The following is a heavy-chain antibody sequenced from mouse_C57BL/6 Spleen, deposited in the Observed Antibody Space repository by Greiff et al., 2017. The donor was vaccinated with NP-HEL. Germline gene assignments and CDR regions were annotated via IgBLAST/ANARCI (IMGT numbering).Heavy chain of an antibody. D-gene: IGHD2-2*01. CDR2: IYPGSGNT. CDR3: ARGGYDGFAY. J-gene: IGHJ3*01. Sequence: QVQLKQSGPELVKPGASVKISCKASGYSFTSYYIHWVKQRPGQGLEWIGWIYPGSGNTKYNEKFKGKATLTADTSSSTAYMQLSSLTSEDSAVYYCARGGYDGFAYWGQGTLVTVSA. V-gene: IGHV1-66*01. CDR1: GYSFTSYY.